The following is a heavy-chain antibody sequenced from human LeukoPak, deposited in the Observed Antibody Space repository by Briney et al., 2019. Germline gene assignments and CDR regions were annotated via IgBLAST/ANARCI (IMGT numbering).Heavy chain of an antibody. V-gene: IGHV4-34*01. CDR3: ARGRDRSKAGDH. CDR1: GGSFDDYY. CDR2: IHPSGIF. Sequence: SETLSFTCAVYGGSFDDYYCSWLRQPPGKGLEWIGEIHPSGIFYYNSSLLSRVTISIDTSKSQFSLRLTSVTAADTAFYYCARGRDRSKAGDHWGQGSLVTVSS. D-gene: IGHD5-24*01. J-gene: IGHJ4*02.